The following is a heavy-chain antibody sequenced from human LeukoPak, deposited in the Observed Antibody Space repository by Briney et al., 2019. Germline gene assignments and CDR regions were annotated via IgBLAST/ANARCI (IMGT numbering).Heavy chain of an antibody. CDR2: INPNSGGT. J-gene: IGHJ3*02. Sequence: ASVKVSCKASGYTFTGYYMHWVRQAPGQGLEWMGWINPNSGGTNYAQKFQGRVTMTRDTSISTAYMELSRLRSDDTAVYYCARESYYDSSGYPDAFDIWGQGTMVTVSS. CDR3: ARESYYDSSGYPDAFDI. D-gene: IGHD3-22*01. V-gene: IGHV1-2*02. CDR1: GYTFTGYY.